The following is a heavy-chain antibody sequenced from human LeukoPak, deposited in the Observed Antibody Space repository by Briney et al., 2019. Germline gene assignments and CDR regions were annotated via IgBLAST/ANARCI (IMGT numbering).Heavy chain of an antibody. J-gene: IGHJ6*03. D-gene: IGHD1-26*01. CDR2: ISSSSTYI. Sequence: GGSLRLSCAASGFTFSTYSINWVRQAPGKGLEWVSSISSSSTYIYYADSVKGRFTISRDNAKNSLFLQMNSLRAEDTAVYYCARSGDYYYMDVWGKGTTATVSS. V-gene: IGHV3-21*01. CDR3: ARSGDYYYMDV. CDR1: GFTFSTYS.